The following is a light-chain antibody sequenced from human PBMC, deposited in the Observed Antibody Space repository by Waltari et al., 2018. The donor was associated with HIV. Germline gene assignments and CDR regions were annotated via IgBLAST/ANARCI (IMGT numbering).Light chain of an antibody. V-gene: IGKV1-39*02. CDR3: FQHAHRPHT. J-gene: IGKJ2*01. CDR1: ESIGRY. Sequence: IQMTQSPSFLSASVGDRVTITCRTTESIGRYLNWYQQKPGKAPKLLIHTASTLESGVPDRFSGSGSGSDFTLKISRVEAEDVGVYYCFQHAHRPHTFGQGTKLEIK. CDR2: TAS.